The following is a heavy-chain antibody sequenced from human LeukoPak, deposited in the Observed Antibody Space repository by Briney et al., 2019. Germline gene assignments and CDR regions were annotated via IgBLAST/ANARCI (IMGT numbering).Heavy chain of an antibody. CDR2: IYYSGST. J-gene: IGHJ4*02. V-gene: IGHV4-59*08. CDR1: GGSISSYY. Sequence: SETLSLTCTVSGGSISSYYWSWIRQPPGEGLEWIGYIYYSGSTNYNPSLKSRVTISVDTSKNQFSLKLSSVTAADTAVYYCARHAMGIAVAFDYWGQGTLVTVSS. D-gene: IGHD6-19*01. CDR3: ARHAMGIAVAFDY.